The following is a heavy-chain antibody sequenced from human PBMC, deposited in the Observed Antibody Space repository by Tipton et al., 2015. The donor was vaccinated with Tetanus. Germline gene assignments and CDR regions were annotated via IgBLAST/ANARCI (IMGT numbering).Heavy chain of an antibody. V-gene: IGHV1-2*02. Sequence: QLVQSGAEVKKPVASVKVSCKAAGYTFTGNYLQWVRQAPGQGLEWMGWINPDSGGTNSAQKFQGRVTMTRDTSISTAYMELSRLRSDDTAVYYCARAGPQATFGVKYGMDVWGQGTTVTVSS. D-gene: IGHD3-3*01. CDR3: ARAGPQATFGVKYGMDV. J-gene: IGHJ6*02. CDR1: GYTFTGNY. CDR2: INPDSGGT.